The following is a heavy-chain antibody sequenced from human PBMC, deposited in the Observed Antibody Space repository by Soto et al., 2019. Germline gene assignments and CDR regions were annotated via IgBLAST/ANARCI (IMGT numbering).Heavy chain of an antibody. J-gene: IGHJ4*02. V-gene: IGHV4-31*03. D-gene: IGHD1-26*01. CDR1: GDSISSGGYY. CDR3: ASTYYTGDSGPYDY. CDR2: IYYSGTT. Sequence: QVQLQESGPGLVKPSQTLSLTCTVSGDSISSGGYYWSWIRQHPGKGLEWIGYIYYSGTTYYNPSLERRVVLSADTSENQFSLKVKSVTVADTAVYYCASTYYTGDSGPYDYWGQGTLVTVSS.